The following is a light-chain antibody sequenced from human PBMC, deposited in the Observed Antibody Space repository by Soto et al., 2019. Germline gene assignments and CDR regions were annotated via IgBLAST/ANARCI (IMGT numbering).Light chain of an antibody. J-gene: IGLJ1*01. Sequence: QSVLTQPASVSGSPGQSITISCTGTSSDVGGYNYVSWYQQHPGDALKLMIYHVSNRPSGVSNRFSGSKSGNTASLTISGLQAEDEADYYCSSYTSTTAYIFGTGTKVTVL. CDR3: SSYTSTTAYI. CDR1: SSDVGGYNY. V-gene: IGLV2-14*03. CDR2: HVS.